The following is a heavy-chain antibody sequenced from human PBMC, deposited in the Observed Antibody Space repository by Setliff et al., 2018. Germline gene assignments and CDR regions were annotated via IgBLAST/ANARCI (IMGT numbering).Heavy chain of an antibody. CDR2: INTDTGNP. Sequence: ASVKVSCKASGYTFTTYAIGWVRQAPGQGLEWMGWINTDTGNPTYAQGFTGRFVFSLDTSVTTAYLQISSLKAEDTAIYYCARATRFGTIKYRGDYYMDVWGKGTTVTVSS. CDR1: GYTFTTYA. CDR3: ARATRFGTIKYRGDYYMDV. D-gene: IGHD3-10*01. J-gene: IGHJ6*03. V-gene: IGHV7-4-1*02.